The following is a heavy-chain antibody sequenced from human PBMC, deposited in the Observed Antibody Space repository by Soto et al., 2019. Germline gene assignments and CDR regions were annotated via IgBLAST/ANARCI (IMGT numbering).Heavy chain of an antibody. D-gene: IGHD6-19*01. CDR2: ISASGGSS. CDR1: GFTFSKYS. CDR3: AKGRQQWLVGGNGLDV. Sequence: EVQLLQSGGGLVQPGGSLRLSCLASGFTFSKYSMTWVRQAPGRGLDWVSSISASGGSSDYEDSVKSRFTISRDNEANALHVQVHSLPAEDTAVSYCAKGRQQWLVGGNGLDVWGLGPTVTVSS. J-gene: IGHJ6*02. V-gene: IGHV3-23*02.